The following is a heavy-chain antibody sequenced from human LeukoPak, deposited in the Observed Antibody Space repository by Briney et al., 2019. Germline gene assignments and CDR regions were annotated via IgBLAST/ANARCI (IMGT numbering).Heavy chain of an antibody. CDR3: ARVSYCSGGSCLRPFDY. Sequence: SETLSLTCAVYGGSFSGYYWSWIRQPPGKGLEWIGEINHSGSTNYNPSLKSRVTISVDTSKNQFSLKLSSVTAADTAVYYCARVSYCSGGSCLRPFDYWGQGTLVTVSS. J-gene: IGHJ4*02. CDR1: GGSFSGYY. D-gene: IGHD2-15*01. V-gene: IGHV4-34*01. CDR2: INHSGST.